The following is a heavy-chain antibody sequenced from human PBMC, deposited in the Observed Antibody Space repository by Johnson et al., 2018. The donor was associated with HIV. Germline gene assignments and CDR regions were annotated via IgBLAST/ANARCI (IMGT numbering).Heavy chain of an antibody. V-gene: IGHV3-30*02. D-gene: IGHD3-10*01. CDR2: IRYDGRNK. J-gene: IGHJ3*02. CDR1: GFTFSSYG. CDR3: AKSTQASIVRESGPYGAFDI. Sequence: QMQLVESGGGVVRPGGSLRLSCAASGFTFSSYGMHWVRQAPGKGLEWVAFIRYDGRNKHYAGSVKGRFTIARDNSKNTLYLQMNSMRTEDTALYYCAKSTQASIVRESGPYGAFDIWGQGTMVTVSS.